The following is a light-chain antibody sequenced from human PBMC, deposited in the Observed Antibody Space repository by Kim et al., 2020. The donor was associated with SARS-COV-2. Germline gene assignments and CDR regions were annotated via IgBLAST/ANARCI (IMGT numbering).Light chain of an antibody. Sequence: EIVMTQSPAILSVSPGERATLSCRASQIISNNLAWYQQKPGQAPRLLIYGASTRATGIPARFSGRGSGTEFTLTISSLQSEDFAVYYCQQYNNWLSWTFGQGTKVDIK. CDR1: QIISNN. CDR3: QQYNNWLSWT. V-gene: IGKV3-15*01. J-gene: IGKJ1*01. CDR2: GAS.